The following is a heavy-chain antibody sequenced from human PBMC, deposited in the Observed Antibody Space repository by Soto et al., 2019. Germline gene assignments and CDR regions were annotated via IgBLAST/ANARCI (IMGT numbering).Heavy chain of an antibody. CDR3: ARDLRENPPHSGSSSPYYYYGMDV. D-gene: IGHD6-6*01. CDR2: INPNSGGT. V-gene: IGHV1-2*02. Sequence: ASVKVSCKASGYTFTGYYMHWVRQAPGQGLEWVGWINPNSGGTNYAQKFQGRVTMTRDTSISTAYMELSRLRSDDTAVYYCARDLRENPPHSGSSSPYYYYGMDVWGQGSTVTVSS. CDR1: GYTFTGYY. J-gene: IGHJ6*02.